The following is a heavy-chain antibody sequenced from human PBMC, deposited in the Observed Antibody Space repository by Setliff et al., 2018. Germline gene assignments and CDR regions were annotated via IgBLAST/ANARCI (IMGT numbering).Heavy chain of an antibody. Sequence: TSETLSLTCTVSDDSISSRHYYWSWIRQPAGKGLEWLGQIYTSWSTNYNPSLKGRATLSIDASRKQFSLKLTSVTAADTAVYYCARMGGFLYMDVWGKGTTVTVSS. CDR3: ARMGGFLYMDV. V-gene: IGHV4-61*09. J-gene: IGHJ6*03. D-gene: IGHD3-3*01. CDR2: IYTSWST. CDR1: DDSISSRHYY.